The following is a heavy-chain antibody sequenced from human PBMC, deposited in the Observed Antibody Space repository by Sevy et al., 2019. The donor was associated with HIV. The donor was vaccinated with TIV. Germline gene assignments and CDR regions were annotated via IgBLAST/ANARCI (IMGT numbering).Heavy chain of an antibody. D-gene: IGHD5-12*01. CDR1: GFTFSTYD. Sequence: GGSLRLSCAASGFTFSTYDMNWVRQAPGKGLEWISYISSSSSNIYYADSVKDRFTISRDNAKNSLFVQMHSLRAEDTAVYYCAREGGYTDQGMDVWGQGTTVTVSS. CDR3: AREGGYTDQGMDV. J-gene: IGHJ6*02. V-gene: IGHV3-48*01. CDR2: ISSSSSNI.